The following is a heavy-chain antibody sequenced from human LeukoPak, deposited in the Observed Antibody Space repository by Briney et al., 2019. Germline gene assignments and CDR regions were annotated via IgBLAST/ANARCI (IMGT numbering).Heavy chain of an antibody. Sequence: PSETLSLTCTVSGESISSSSDYWGWVRQPPGKVLEWIGSIYYSGSTYYNPSLRSRVTISLDTSKNQFSLKLSSVTAADTAVYYCARSGGYCGSTTRHVKYFDLWGRGTLVTVSS. CDR3: ARSGGYCGSTTRHVKYFDL. CDR2: IYYSGST. D-gene: IGHD2-2*01. CDR1: GESISSSSDY. J-gene: IGHJ2*01. V-gene: IGHV4-39*01.